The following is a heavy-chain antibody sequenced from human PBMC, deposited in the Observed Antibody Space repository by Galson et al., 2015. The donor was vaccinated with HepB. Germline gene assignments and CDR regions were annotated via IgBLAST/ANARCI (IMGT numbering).Heavy chain of an antibody. CDR1: GFTFSSYA. CDR2: ISGSGDST. J-gene: IGHJ4*02. Sequence: SLRLSCAASGFTFSSYAMSWVRQAPGKGLEWVSGISGSGDSTYYADSVKGRFTISRDKSKNTLYLQMNSPRAEDTAVYYCAKDGDYDILTGYSDYWGQGTLVTVSS. D-gene: IGHD3-9*01. V-gene: IGHV3-23*01. CDR3: AKDGDYDILTGYSDY.